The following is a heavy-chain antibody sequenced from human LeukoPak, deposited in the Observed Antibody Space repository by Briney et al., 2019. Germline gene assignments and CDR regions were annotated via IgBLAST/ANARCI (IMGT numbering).Heavy chain of an antibody. D-gene: IGHD5-12*01. CDR1: GFTFSYYS. J-gene: IGHJ4*02. CDR3: ARDHGYAFDY. Sequence: GGSLRLSCVASGFTFSYYSINWVRQAPGKGLEWVSYINSISGEIWYADSVKGRFTISRDDAKNSLYLQMNSLRDEDTAVYYCARDHGYAFDYWGQGTLVTVSS. CDR2: INSISGEI. V-gene: IGHV3-48*02.